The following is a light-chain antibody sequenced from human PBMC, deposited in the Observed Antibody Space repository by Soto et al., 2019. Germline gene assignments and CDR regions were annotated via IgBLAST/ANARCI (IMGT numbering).Light chain of an antibody. Sequence: IVLTQSPATLSLSPGERAALSCRASQSVSTSLAWYQHKPGQAPRLFIYDASKRAPDIPARFSGSGSGTDFTLTISGLEPEDFAVYYCQVRDVWPSFGQGTKVEIK. V-gene: IGKV3-11*01. CDR2: DAS. CDR3: QVRDVWPS. CDR1: QSVSTS. J-gene: IGKJ1*01.